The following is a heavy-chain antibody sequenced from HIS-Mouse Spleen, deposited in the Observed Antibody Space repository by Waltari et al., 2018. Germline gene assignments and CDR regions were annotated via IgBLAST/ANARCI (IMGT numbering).Heavy chain of an antibody. CDR1: GGSISSGGYY. Sequence: QVQLQESGPGLVKPSQTLSLTCTVSGGSISSGGYYWSWIRQHPGKGLEWIGYIYSRAATYANPALKSRVTVQVDTSKNQFSLKLSSVTAADTAVYYCARSPYYDFWSGYSDNWFDPWGQGTLVTVSS. V-gene: IGHV4-31*03. J-gene: IGHJ5*02. CDR2: IYSRAAT. D-gene: IGHD3-3*01. CDR3: ARSPYYDFWSGYSDNWFDP.